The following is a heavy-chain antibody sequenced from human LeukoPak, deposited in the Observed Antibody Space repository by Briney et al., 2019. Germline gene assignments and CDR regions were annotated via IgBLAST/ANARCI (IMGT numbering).Heavy chain of an antibody. CDR2: VSVSGGGT. CDR1: GFTFSAYA. Sequence: GGSLRLSCAASGFTFSAYAMTWVRQAPGKGLEWVSTVSVSGGGTYYADSVKGQFTISRANSKNTLYLQMNSLRAEDTAVYYCAMRGSGGWYEFRDYWGQGTLVTVSS. D-gene: IGHD6-19*01. J-gene: IGHJ4*02. V-gene: IGHV3-23*01. CDR3: AMRGSGGWYEFRDY.